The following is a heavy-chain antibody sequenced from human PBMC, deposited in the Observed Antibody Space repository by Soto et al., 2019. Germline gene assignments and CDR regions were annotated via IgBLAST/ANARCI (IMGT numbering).Heavy chain of an antibody. D-gene: IGHD5-12*01. CDR2: ISGNGDTT. CDR3: AKIRGYDLGSTTFQH. J-gene: IGHJ1*01. Sequence: EVQLLESGGGLVQPGGSLRLSCAASGFTFSSSAMSWVRQAPGKGLDWVSAISGNGDTTYYADSVKGRFTISRDISKNTLYLKMNSLRAEDTAVYYCAKIRGYDLGSTTFQHWGQGTLVNVSS. V-gene: IGHV3-23*01. CDR1: GFTFSSSA.